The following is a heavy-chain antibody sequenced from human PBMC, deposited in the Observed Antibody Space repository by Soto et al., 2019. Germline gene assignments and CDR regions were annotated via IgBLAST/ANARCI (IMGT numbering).Heavy chain of an antibody. J-gene: IGHJ4*02. CDR2: INPNSGGT. CDR3: EREYSSSSFVY. Sequence: QVQLVHSGAAVKKPGASVKVSCKASGYPFTGYYMHWVRQAPGQGLEWMGWINPNSGGTNYAQKLQGRVTRTTGTSKSTSYMELRSLRSDDTAVYYCEREYSSSSFVYWGQGTLVAVSS. CDR1: GYPFTGYY. D-gene: IGHD6-6*01. V-gene: IGHV1-2*02.